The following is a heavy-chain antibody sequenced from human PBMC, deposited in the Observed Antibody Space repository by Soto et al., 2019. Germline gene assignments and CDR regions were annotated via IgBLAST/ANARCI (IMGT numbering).Heavy chain of an antibody. V-gene: IGHV3-21*01. CDR2: ISSSSSYI. J-gene: IGHJ3*02. CDR3: ARGRITMVRGKVLAFDI. Sequence: GGSLRLSCAASGFTFSSYSMNWVRQAPGKGLEWVSSISSSSSYIYYADSVKGRFTISRDNAKNSLYLQMNSLRAEDTAVYYCARGRITMVRGKVLAFDIWGQGTMVTVSS. CDR1: GFTFSSYS. D-gene: IGHD3-10*01.